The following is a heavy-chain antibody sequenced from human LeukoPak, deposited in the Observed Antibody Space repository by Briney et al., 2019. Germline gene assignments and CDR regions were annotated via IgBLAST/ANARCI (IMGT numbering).Heavy chain of an antibody. V-gene: IGHV5-51*01. CDR1: GYTFSNYW. CDR3: ARINGGAWRYFDY. J-gene: IGHJ4*02. D-gene: IGHD4-23*01. CDR2: TYPDDSDT. Sequence: GESLKISCKGSGYTFSNYWIGWVRQMPGKGLEWMAITYPDDSDTRYSPSFQGQVTISADKSISTAYLQWSSLKASDTAMYYCARINGGAWRYFDYWGQGTLVTVSS.